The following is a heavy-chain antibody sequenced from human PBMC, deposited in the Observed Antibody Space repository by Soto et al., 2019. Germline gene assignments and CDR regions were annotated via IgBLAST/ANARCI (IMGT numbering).Heavy chain of an antibody. CDR2: ISAYNGNT. CDR1: GYTFTSYG. Sequence: ASVKVSCKASGYTFTSYGISWVRQAPGQGLEWMGWISAYNGNTNYAQKFQGRVTITADESTSTAYMELSSLRSEDTAVYYCASVAAIDTAYYYYGMDVWGQGTTVTVSS. CDR3: ASVAAIDTAYYYYGMDV. J-gene: IGHJ6*02. V-gene: IGHV1-18*04. D-gene: IGHD2-15*01.